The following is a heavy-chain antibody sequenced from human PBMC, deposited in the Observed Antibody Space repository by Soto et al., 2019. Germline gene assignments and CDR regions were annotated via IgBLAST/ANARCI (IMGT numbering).Heavy chain of an antibody. CDR1: GFTFSSYA. D-gene: IGHD3-9*01. CDR2: ISYDGSNK. V-gene: IGHV3-30-3*01. J-gene: IGHJ4*02. Sequence: QVQLVESGGGVVQPGRSLRLSCAASGFTFSSYAMHWVRQSPGKGLEWVAVISYDGSNKYYADSVKGRFTIPRDNSKNTLYLQMNRLTAEDTAVYYWATQSQACLFHYWGQGTLVTVSS. CDR3: ATQSQACLFHY.